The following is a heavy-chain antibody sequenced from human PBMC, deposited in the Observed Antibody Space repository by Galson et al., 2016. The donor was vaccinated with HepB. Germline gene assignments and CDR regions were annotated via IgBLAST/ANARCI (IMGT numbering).Heavy chain of an antibody. CDR3: AKGGDSSGYRDY. V-gene: IGHV3-30*18. Sequence: SLRLSCAASGSTFSSYGMHWVRQAPGKGLEWVAVISYDGSNKYYADSVKGRFTISRDNSKNTLYLQMNSLRAEDTAVYYCAKGGDSSGYRDYWGQGTLATVSS. D-gene: IGHD3-22*01. J-gene: IGHJ4*02. CDR1: GSTFSSYG. CDR2: ISYDGSNK.